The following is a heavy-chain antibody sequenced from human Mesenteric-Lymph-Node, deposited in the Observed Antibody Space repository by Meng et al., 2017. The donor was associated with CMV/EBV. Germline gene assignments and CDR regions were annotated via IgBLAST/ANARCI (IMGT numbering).Heavy chain of an antibody. CDR1: GFTFSSYW. CDR3: AREQLYWFDP. J-gene: IGHJ5*02. D-gene: IGHD1-1*01. Sequence: GGPLRLSCAASGFTFSSYWMSWVRQAPGKGLEWVANIKQDGSEKYYVDSVKGRFTISRDNSKNTLYLQMNSLRAEDTAVYYCAREQLYWFDPWGQGTLVTVSS. V-gene: IGHV3-7*01. CDR2: IKQDGSEK.